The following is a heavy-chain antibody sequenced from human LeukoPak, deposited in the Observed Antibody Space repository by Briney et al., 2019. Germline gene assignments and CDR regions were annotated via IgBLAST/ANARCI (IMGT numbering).Heavy chain of an antibody. D-gene: IGHD3-16*01. J-gene: IGHJ4*02. CDR1: GDSVSSNSAA. CDR3: ARVSKGVLDY. V-gene: IGHV6-1*01. CDR2: TYYRSKWYN. Sequence: SQTLSLTCAISGDSVSSNSAAWHWIRQSPSRGLEWLGRTYYRSKWYNVYAVSVKSRVTINPDTSENQFSLQLNSVTPEDTAVYYCARVSKGVLDYWGQGTLVTVSS.